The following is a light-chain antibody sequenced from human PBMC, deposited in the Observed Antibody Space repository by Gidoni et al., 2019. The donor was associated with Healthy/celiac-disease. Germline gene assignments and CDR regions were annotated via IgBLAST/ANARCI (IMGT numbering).Light chain of an antibody. CDR3: QQSYSTPWT. Sequence: DIQMTQSPSSLSASVGDRVTITCRASQSISSHLNWYQQKPGKAPKLLIYAASSLQSGVPSRFSGSGSGTDFTLTISSLQPEDFATYYCQQSYSTPWTFGQXTKVEIK. V-gene: IGKV1-39*01. CDR2: AAS. CDR1: QSISSH. J-gene: IGKJ1*01.